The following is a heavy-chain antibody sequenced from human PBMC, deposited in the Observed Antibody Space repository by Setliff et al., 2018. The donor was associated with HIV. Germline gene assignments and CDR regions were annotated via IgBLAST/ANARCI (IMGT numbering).Heavy chain of an antibody. J-gene: IGHJ4*02. V-gene: IGHV5-51*01. CDR1: GYSFSNYW. Sequence: GESLKISCKGSGYSFSNYWIGWVRQMPGKGLEWMGIINPDDSDIRYSPSFQGQVTISADKSISTAYLQWSSLKASDTAMDYCARLTAAGNLADYWGQGTLVTVSS. CDR3: ARLTAAGNLADY. D-gene: IGHD6-13*01. CDR2: INPDDSDI.